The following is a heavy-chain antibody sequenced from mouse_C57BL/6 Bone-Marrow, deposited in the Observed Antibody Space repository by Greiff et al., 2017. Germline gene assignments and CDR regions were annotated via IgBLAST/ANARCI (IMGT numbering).Heavy chain of an antibody. CDR2: INYDGSST. J-gene: IGHJ2*01. D-gene: IGHD1-1*01. CDR1: GFTFSDYY. V-gene: IGHV5-16*01. Sequence: EVKLVESEGGLVQPGSSMILSCTASGFTFSDYYMAWVRQVPEKGLEWVANINYDGSSTFSLDSLSSRFIISRDNAKNLLYLQKSSLKSEDTATYYCARDSNYGYFDYWGQGTTLTVSS. CDR3: ARDSNYGYFDY.